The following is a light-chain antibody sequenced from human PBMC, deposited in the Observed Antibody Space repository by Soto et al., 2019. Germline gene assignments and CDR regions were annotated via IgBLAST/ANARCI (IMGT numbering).Light chain of an antibody. V-gene: IGLV1-40*01. CDR2: GNS. CDR3: QSYDSSLSGSV. Sequence: QSVLTQPPSVSGAPGQRVTISCTGSSSNIGAGYDVHWYQQQPGTAPKLLIYGNSNRPSGVPDRFSGSKSGTSASLAITGFQAEDEADYYCQSYDSSLSGSVFGGGTKLTVL. J-gene: IGLJ2*01. CDR1: SSNIGAGYD.